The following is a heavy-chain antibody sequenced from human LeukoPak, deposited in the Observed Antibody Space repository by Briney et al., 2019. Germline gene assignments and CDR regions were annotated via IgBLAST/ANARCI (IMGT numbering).Heavy chain of an antibody. J-gene: IGHJ4*02. CDR1: GGTFSSYA. V-gene: IGHV1-69*13. Sequence: SVKVSCKASGGTFSSYAISWVRQAPGRGLEWMGGIIPIFGTANYAQKFQGRVTITADESTSTAYMELSSLRSEDTAVYYCARGPIRTYYYDSSGLYFDYWGQGTLVTVSS. D-gene: IGHD3-22*01. CDR2: IIPIFGTA. CDR3: ARGPIRTYYYDSSGLYFDY.